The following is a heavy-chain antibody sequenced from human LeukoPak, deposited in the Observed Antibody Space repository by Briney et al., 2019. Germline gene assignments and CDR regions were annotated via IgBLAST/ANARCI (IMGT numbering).Heavy chain of an antibody. CDR1: GFIIISYR. D-gene: IGHD6-19*01. CDR2: IKQDGSEK. V-gene: IGHV3-7*01. J-gene: IGHJ5*02. Sequence: GGSLRLSCAASGFIIISYRMSWVRQAPGKGLEWVANIKQDGSEKYYVDSVEGRFTISRDNAKNSLYLQMSSLRAEDTAVYYCARDPSSGWYLKGWFDPWGQGTLVTVSS. CDR3: ARDPSSGWYLKGWFDP.